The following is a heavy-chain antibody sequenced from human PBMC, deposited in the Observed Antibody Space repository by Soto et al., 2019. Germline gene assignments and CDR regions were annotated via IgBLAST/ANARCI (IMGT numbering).Heavy chain of an antibody. CDR3: ARSIVVVTAADY. CDR2: INVGNGNT. J-gene: IGHJ4*02. D-gene: IGHD2-21*02. V-gene: IGHV1-3*01. CDR1: GYTFTSYA. Sequence: QVQLVQSGAEVKKPGASVKVSCKASGYTFTSYAMHWVRQAPGQRLEWMGWINVGNGNTKYSQKFQGRVTITRDTSASTDYMELSSLSSEDTAVYYCARSIVVVTAADYWGQGTLVTVSS.